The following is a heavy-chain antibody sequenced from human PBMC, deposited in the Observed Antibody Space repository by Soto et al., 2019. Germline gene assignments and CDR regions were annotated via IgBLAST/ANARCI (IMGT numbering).Heavy chain of an antibody. J-gene: IGHJ5*02. Sequence: GGSLRLSCAASGFTFSSYSMNWFRQAPGKGLDWVSTISSSATYIYHTDSVRGRFTISGDNAKNSLYLQMDSLRAEDTAVYYCTRGRYCTDASCYNSRFDPWGQGTLVTVSS. CDR2: ISSSATYI. V-gene: IGHV3-21*01. D-gene: IGHD2-15*01. CDR3: TRGRYCTDASCYNSRFDP. CDR1: GFTFSSYS.